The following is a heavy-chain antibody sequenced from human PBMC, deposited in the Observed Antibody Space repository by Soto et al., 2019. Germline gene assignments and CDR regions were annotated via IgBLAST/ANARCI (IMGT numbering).Heavy chain of an antibody. V-gene: IGHV4-39*01. CDR3: ARRQFWGLDY. Sequence: QLQLQESGPGLVKPSETLSLTCTVSGGSISSSNYYWGWIRQPPGKGLEWIGSTYYSGSTYYNPSLKSRVTISVDTSKNQFSLKLSSVTAADTAVYYCARRQFWGLDYWGQGTLVTVSS. CDR2: TYYSGST. J-gene: IGHJ4*02. CDR1: GGSISSSNYY. D-gene: IGHD3-16*01.